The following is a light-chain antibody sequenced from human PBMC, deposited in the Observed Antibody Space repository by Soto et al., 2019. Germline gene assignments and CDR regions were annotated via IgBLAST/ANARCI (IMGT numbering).Light chain of an antibody. V-gene: IGLV2-14*01. Sequence: QSVLTQPASVSGSPGQSITLSCTGTSSDVGGYNYVSWYQQHPDKAPELMIYEVSNRPSGVPNRFSGSKSGNTASLTISGLQAEDEADYYCTSYSSSNSLYVFGTGTKVTVL. CDR3: TSYSSSNSLYV. CDR2: EVS. CDR1: SSDVGGYNY. J-gene: IGLJ1*01.